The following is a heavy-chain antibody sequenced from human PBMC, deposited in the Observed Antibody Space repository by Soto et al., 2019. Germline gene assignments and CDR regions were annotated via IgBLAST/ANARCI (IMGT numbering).Heavy chain of an antibody. Sequence: ASVKVSCKASGGTFSSYAISWVRQAPGQGLEWMGGIIPIFGTANYAQKFQGRVTITADESTSTAYMELSSLRSEDTAVYYCARLADDGDYPFDYWGQGTLVTVSS. V-gene: IGHV1-69*13. CDR3: ARLADDGDYPFDY. J-gene: IGHJ4*02. CDR1: GGTFSSYA. D-gene: IGHD4-17*01. CDR2: IIPIFGTA.